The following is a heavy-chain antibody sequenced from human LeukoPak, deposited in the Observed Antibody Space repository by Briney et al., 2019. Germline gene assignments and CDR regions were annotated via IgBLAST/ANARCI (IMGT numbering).Heavy chain of an antibody. CDR2: IYNSENT. D-gene: IGHD6-19*01. J-gene: IGHJ2*01. CDR3: ARFHSGPSGWYVLWYFDL. CDR1: GGSVSSYY. Sequence: SETLSLTCTVSGGSVSSYYWSWIRQPPGKGLEWIGYIYNSENTKYNSSLQSRVTMSVDTSKNQFFLKLSSVTAADTAVYCCARFHSGPSGWYVLWYFDLWGRGTQVTVSS. V-gene: IGHV4-4*09.